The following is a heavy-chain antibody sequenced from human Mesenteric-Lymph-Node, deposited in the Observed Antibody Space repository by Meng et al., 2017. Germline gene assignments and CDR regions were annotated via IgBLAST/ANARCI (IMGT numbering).Heavy chain of an antibody. CDR1: GFTFSSYA. J-gene: IGHJ6*02. CDR2: ISSGAAGI. Sequence: GGSLRLSCVASGFTFSSYAVSWVRQAPGKGLEWVSGISSGAAGIFYADSVKGRFTISRDNSKNTLYLQMNSLRAEDTAVYYCARDGPITMVRGVIFYGMDVWGQGTTVTVSS. CDR3: ARDGPITMVRGVIFYGMDV. V-gene: IGHV3-23*01. D-gene: IGHD3-10*01.